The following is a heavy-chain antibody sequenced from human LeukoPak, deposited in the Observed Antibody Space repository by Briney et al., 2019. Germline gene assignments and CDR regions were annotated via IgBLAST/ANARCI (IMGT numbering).Heavy chain of an antibody. CDR2: IYYSGST. Sequence: SETLSLTCTVSGGSISSHYWSWIRQPPGKGLEWIGYIYYSGSTNYNPSLKSRVTISVDTSKNQFSLKLSSVTAADTAVYYCARDFRGAFDIWGQGTMVTVSS. CDR1: GGSISSHY. J-gene: IGHJ3*02. CDR3: ARDFRGAFDI. V-gene: IGHV4-59*11.